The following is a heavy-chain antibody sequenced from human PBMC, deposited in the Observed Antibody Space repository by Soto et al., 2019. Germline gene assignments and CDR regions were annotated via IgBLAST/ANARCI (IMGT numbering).Heavy chain of an antibody. D-gene: IGHD3-10*01. V-gene: IGHV4-39*01. CDR2: VYYTGNT. CDR3: ARLRARWFGDLLSSDLDF. CDR1: GGSISNYNYY. Sequence: QVQLQESGPGLVKPSETLSLTCAVSGGSISNYNYYWGWIRQSPGKGLQWIGSVYYTGNTYYNPSLNRGLTISVDTSEKQFSLRLTSVTAADTAVYFCARLRARWFGDLLSSDLDFWGQGSLVTVSS. J-gene: IGHJ4*02.